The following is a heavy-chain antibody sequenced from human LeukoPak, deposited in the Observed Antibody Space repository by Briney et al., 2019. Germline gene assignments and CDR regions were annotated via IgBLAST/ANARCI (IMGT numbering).Heavy chain of an antibody. CDR1: GFTFSTYG. V-gene: IGHV3-74*01. Sequence: QPGRSLRLSCAASGFTFSTYGMHWVRQAPGKGLEWVSRIYSDGTTTSYADSVKGRFTISRDNAKNTLYLQMNSLRAEDTAVYYCSREQHGGRYFDYWGQGTLVTVSS. CDR2: IYSDGTTT. CDR3: SREQHGGRYFDY. D-gene: IGHD3-16*01. J-gene: IGHJ4*02.